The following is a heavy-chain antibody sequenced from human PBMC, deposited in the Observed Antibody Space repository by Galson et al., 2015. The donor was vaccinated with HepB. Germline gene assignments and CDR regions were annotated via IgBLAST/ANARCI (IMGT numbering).Heavy chain of an antibody. Sequence: SVKVSCKVSGYTLTELSMHWVRQAPGKGLEWMGGFDPEDSETIYAQKFQGRVTMTEDTSTDTAYMELSSLRSEDTAVYYCATALGIVGAPYFDYWGQGTLVTVSS. CDR1: GYTLTELS. J-gene: IGHJ4*02. CDR3: ATALGIVGAPYFDY. D-gene: IGHD1-26*01. CDR2: FDPEDSET. V-gene: IGHV1-24*01.